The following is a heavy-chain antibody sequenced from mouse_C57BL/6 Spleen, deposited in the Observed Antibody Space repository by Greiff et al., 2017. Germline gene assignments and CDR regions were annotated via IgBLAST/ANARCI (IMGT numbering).Heavy chain of an antibody. CDR2: IYPRSGNT. CDR1: GYTLTSYG. Sequence: VQLQESGAELARPGASVTLSCKASGYTLTSYGISWVKQRTGQGLEWIGEIYPRSGNTYYNEKFKGKATLNADKSSRTAYMELRSLTSEDSAVYFCARWEVGWYFYVWGTGTTVTVSS. V-gene: IGHV1-81*01. CDR3: ARWEVGWYFYV. J-gene: IGHJ1*03. D-gene: IGHD1-1*02.